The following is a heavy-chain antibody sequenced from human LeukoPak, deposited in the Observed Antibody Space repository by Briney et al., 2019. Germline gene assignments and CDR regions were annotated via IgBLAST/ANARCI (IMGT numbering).Heavy chain of an antibody. J-gene: IGHJ6*03. D-gene: IGHD2-2*01. CDR3: ARASVGGSTSRYYYYYYYMDV. V-gene: IGHV4-59*01. CDR2: IYYSGST. Sequence: SEILSLTCTVSGGSISSYYWSWIRQPPGKGLEWIGYIYYSGSTNYNPSLKSRVTISVDTSKNQFSLKLNSVTAADTAVYYCARASVGGSTSRYYYYYYYMDVWGKGTTVTVSS. CDR1: GGSISSYY.